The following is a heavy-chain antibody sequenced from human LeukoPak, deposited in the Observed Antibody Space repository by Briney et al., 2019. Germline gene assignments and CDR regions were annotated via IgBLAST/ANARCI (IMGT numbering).Heavy chain of an antibody. V-gene: IGHV1-58*01. D-gene: IGHD2-8*01. Sequence: ASVKVSCKTSGFSFTSSAVQWVRQARGQRLEWIGWIVVGSSNTNYAQKFQERVTITRDMSTSTAYMELSSLRSEDTAVYYCARDLGYCTNGVCHTRFDYWGQGTLVAVSS. J-gene: IGHJ4*02. CDR3: ARDLGYCTNGVCHTRFDY. CDR1: GFSFTSSA. CDR2: IVVGSSNT.